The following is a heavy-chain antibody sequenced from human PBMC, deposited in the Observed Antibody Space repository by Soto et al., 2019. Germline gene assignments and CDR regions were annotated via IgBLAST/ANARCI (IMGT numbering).Heavy chain of an antibody. Sequence: SETLSLTCTVSGGSISSHYWSWIRQPPGQGLEWIGYIYYSGSTNYNPFLKSRVTISVDTSKSQFSLRLSSVTAADTAVYYCSGGKRGITMVRGVTAGLFYFDYWGQGTLVTVSS. V-gene: IGHV4-59*08. J-gene: IGHJ4*02. CDR1: GGSISSHY. CDR3: SGGKRGITMVRGVTAGLFYFDY. CDR2: IYYSGST. D-gene: IGHD3-10*01.